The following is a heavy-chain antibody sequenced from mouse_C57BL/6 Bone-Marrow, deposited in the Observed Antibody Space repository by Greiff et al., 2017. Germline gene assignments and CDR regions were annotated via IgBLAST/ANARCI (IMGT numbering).Heavy chain of an antibody. J-gene: IGHJ3*01. CDR1: GFTFSGYA. D-gene: IGHD2-4*01. V-gene: IGHV5-9-1*02. Sequence: EVMLVESGEGLVKPGGSLKLSCAASGFTFSGYAMSWVRQTPEKRLEWVAYISSGGDYIYYADTVKGRFTISRDNARNTLYLQMSSLKSEDTAMYYCTRTPYDYPWFAYWGQGTLVTVSA. CDR2: ISSGGDYI. CDR3: TRTPYDYPWFAY.